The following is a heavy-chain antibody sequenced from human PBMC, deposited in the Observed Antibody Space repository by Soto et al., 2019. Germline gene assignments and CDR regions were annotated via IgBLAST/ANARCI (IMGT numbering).Heavy chain of an antibody. V-gene: IGHV3-33*01. CDR1: GFTFSSYG. J-gene: IGHJ2*01. D-gene: IGHD3-10*01. CDR3: ARAFLWFRGWEGYFDL. Sequence: GESLKISCAASGFTFSSYGMHWVRQAPGKGLEWVAVIWYDGSNKYYADSVKGRFTISRDNSKNTLYLQMNSLRAEDTAVYYCARAFLWFRGWEGYFDLWGRGTLVTVSS. CDR2: IWYDGSNK.